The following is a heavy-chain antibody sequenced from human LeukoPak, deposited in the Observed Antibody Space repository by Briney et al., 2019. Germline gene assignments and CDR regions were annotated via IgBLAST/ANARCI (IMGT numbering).Heavy chain of an antibody. CDR2: VNSDGTST. V-gene: IGHV3-74*01. J-gene: IGHJ6*03. CDR1: GFTFSSYW. Sequence: GGSLRLSCAASGFTFSSYWMFWVRQAPGKGLVWVSRVNSDGTSTNYADSVKGRFTVSRDNAKNTLYLQMNSLRVEDTAVYYCAKDPAAKPQGRGVPAPKLELLGRYMDVWGKGTTVTVSS. CDR3: AKDPAAKPQGRGVPAPKLELLGRYMDV. D-gene: IGHD1-7*01.